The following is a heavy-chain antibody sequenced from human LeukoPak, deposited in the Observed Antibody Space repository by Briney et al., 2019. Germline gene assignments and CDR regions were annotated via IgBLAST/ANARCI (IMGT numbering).Heavy chain of an antibody. V-gene: IGHV3-23*01. Sequence: GGSLRLSCAASGFTFSSYAMSWVRQAPGKGLEWVSAISGSGGNTYYADSVKGRFTISRDNSKNTLYLQMNSLRAEDTAVYYCAKEETPYTSRAIDFWGQGSLVTVSS. CDR3: AKEETPYTSRAIDF. J-gene: IGHJ4*02. CDR1: GFTFSSYA. D-gene: IGHD6-13*01. CDR2: ISGSGGNT.